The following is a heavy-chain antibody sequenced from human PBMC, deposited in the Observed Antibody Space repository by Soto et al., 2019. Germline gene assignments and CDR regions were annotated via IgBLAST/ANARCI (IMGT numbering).Heavy chain of an antibody. CDR3: AKDLRYNWNDPLDY. J-gene: IGHJ4*02. CDR1: GFTFSSYG. Sequence: QVQLVESGGGVVQPGRSLRLSCAASGFTFSSYGMHWVRQAPGKGLEWVAVISYDGSNKYYADSVKGRFTISRDNSKNTRYLQMNSLRAEDTAVYYCAKDLRYNWNDPLDYWGQGTLVTVSS. V-gene: IGHV3-30*18. CDR2: ISYDGSNK. D-gene: IGHD1-20*01.